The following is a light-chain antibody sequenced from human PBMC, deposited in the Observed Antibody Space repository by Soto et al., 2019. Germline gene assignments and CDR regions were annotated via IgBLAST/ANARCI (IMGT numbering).Light chain of an antibody. CDR2: GAS. V-gene: IGKV3-20*01. CDR3: QQYGRSPWT. CDR1: QSVTSNY. J-gene: IGKJ1*01. Sequence: EIVLTQFPGTLSLSPGERATLSCRASQSVTSNYLAWYQQRPGQPPNLLVFGASHRAPGIPDRFSGSGSGTDFTLTISRLEPEDFGLYYCQQYGRSPWTFGQGTRVEI.